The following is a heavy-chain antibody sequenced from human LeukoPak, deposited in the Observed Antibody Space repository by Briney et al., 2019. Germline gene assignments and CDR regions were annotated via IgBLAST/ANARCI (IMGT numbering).Heavy chain of an antibody. D-gene: IGHD3-3*01. J-gene: IGHJ4*02. V-gene: IGHV4-39*01. CDR2: IYYSGST. CDR1: GGSISSSSYY. CDR3: ARHFTIFGVVIGHDY. Sequence: PSETLSLTCTVSGGSISSSSYYWGWIRQPPGKGLEWIGSIYYSGSTYYNPSLKSRVTISVDTSKNQFSLKLSSVTAADTAVYYCARHFTIFGVVIGHDYWGQGTLVTVSS.